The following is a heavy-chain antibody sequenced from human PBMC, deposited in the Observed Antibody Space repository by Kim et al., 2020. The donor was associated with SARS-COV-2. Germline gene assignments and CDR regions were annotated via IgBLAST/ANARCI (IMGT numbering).Heavy chain of an antibody. D-gene: IGHD6-25*01. Sequence: GRFTISRDNSKNTLYLQMNSLRAGDTAVYYCANRRKPAARIAAALCYFDCWGEGTLVTVSS. V-gene: IGHV3-23*01. J-gene: IGHJ4*02. CDR3: ANRRKPAARIAAALCYFDC.